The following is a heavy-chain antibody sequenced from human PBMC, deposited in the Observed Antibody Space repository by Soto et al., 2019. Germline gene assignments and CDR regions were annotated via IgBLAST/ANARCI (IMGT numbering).Heavy chain of an antibody. CDR1: GFTFSSYS. V-gene: IGHV3-48*01. CDR2: ISSSSSTI. D-gene: IGHD3-3*01. CDR3: ARQFFEGSYYYYGMDV. J-gene: IGHJ6*02. Sequence: QPGGSLRLSCAASGFTFSSYSMNWVRQAPGKGLEWVSYISSSSSTIYYADSVKGRFTISRDNAKNSLYLQMNSLRAEDTAVYYCARQFFEGSYYYYGMDVWGQGTTVTVSS.